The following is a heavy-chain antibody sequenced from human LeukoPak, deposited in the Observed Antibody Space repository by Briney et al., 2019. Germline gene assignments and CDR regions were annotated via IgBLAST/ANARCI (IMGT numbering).Heavy chain of an antibody. CDR2: INHSGST. CDR1: GGSFSGYY. D-gene: IGHD6-19*01. Sequence: SETLSLTCAVYGGSFSGYYWSWIRQPPGKGLEWIGEINHSGSTNYNPSLKSRVTISVDTSKNQFSLKLSSVTAADTAVYYCARGRGSGWSPDPWGQGTPVTVSS. J-gene: IGHJ5*02. CDR3: ARGRGSGWSPDP. V-gene: IGHV4-34*01.